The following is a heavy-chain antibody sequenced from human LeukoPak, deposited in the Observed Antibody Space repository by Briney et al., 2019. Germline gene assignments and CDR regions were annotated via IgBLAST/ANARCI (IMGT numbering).Heavy chain of an antibody. D-gene: IGHD5-12*01. J-gene: IGHJ4*02. CDR3: ARDPRYEYSFDY. CDR1: GFTFSSYA. Sequence: GGSLRLSCAASGFTFSSYAMSWVRQAPGKGLEWVAFIRYDGSNKYYADSVKGRFTISRDNSKNTLYLQMNSLRAEDTAVYYCARDPRYEYSFDYWGQGTLVTVSS. CDR2: IRYDGSNK. V-gene: IGHV3-30*02.